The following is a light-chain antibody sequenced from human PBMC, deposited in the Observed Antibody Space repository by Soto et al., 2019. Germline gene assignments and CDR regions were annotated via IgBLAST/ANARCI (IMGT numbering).Light chain of an antibody. CDR3: QPDGSSALN. CDR1: QSVSSTY. J-gene: IGKJ4*01. V-gene: IGKV3-20*01. Sequence: EIGLTQSPGTLSLSPGEGASVACRASQSVSSTYLVWYQQRPGQPPSLLIYGISNRAAGIPDRFTGTVSGTDFTLTIYGLEPDDSAVYYCQPDGSSALNFSGGTQVEIK. CDR2: GIS.